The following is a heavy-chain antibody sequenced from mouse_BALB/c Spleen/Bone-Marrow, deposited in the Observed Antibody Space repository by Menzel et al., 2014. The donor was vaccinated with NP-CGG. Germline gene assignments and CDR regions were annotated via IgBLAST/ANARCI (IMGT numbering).Heavy chain of an antibody. CDR2: IYPGNSDT. CDR3: TLAYFGQGDWFFDV. V-gene: IGHV1-5*01. CDR1: DYTFTSYR. Sequence: EVQLQQSGAELARPGASVKMSCKASDYTFTSYRMHWLKQRPGQGLEWIGAIYPGNSDTSYNQKFKGKAELTAVTSTSTAYMDLSSLTNEDSAVYYCTLAYFGQGDWFFDVWGAGTTVTVSS. D-gene: IGHD2-10*01. J-gene: IGHJ1*01.